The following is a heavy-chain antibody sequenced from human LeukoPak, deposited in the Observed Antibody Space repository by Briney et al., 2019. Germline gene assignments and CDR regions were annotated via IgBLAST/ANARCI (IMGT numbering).Heavy chain of an antibody. J-gene: IGHJ6*03. D-gene: IGHD5-18*01. V-gene: IGHV4-4*07. CDR3: ARAHTPLRSDYYYYLDV. CDR2: VYVTGPT. Sequence: SGTLSLTCTVSGGSFSGHYWTWIRQPAGRGLEWIGRVYVTGPTSYNASLQGRVTLSVDTSKSQFSLNLTSVTAADTAVYYCARAHTPLRSDYYYYLDVWGKGTTVTVS. CDR1: GGSFSGHY.